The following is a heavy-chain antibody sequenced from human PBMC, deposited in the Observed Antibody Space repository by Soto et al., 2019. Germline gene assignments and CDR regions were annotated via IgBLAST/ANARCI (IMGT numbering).Heavy chain of an antibody. Sequence: SETLSLTCTVSGGSISSGGYYWSWVRQHPGKGLEWIGYIYYSGSTYYNPSLKSRVTMTTDTSTSTAYMELRSLKSDDTAVYYCARDVAPAAIPLPVDYWGQGTLVTVS. V-gene: IGHV4-31*03. CDR1: GGSISSGGYY. CDR3: ARDVAPAAIPLPVDY. D-gene: IGHD2-2*01. CDR2: IYYSGST. J-gene: IGHJ4*02.